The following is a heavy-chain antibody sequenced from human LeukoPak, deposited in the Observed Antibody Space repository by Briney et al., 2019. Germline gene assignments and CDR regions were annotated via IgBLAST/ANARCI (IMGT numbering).Heavy chain of an antibody. Sequence: PSETLSLTCTVSGGSINNGGYYWSWIRQHPGKGLEWIGYIYYSGSSYYNPSLRSRVTISVDTSKNHFSLKLSSVTAADTAVYYCARNRDGYNSFDYWGQGTLVTVSS. D-gene: IGHD5-24*01. J-gene: IGHJ4*02. CDR3: ARNRDGYNSFDY. CDR2: IYYSGSS. CDR1: GGSINNGGYY. V-gene: IGHV4-31*03.